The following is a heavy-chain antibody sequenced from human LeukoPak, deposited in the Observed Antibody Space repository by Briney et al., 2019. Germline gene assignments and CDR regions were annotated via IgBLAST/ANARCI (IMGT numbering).Heavy chain of an antibody. Sequence: SETLSLTCTVSGGSISSSSYYWGWIRQPPGKGLEWIGSIYYSGSTYYNPSLKSRVTISVDTSKNQFSLKLSSVTAADTAVYYCASHPAAHDAFDIWGQGTMVTVSS. D-gene: IGHD6-13*01. CDR2: IYYSGST. J-gene: IGHJ3*02. V-gene: IGHV4-39*07. CDR3: ASHPAAHDAFDI. CDR1: GGSISSSSYY.